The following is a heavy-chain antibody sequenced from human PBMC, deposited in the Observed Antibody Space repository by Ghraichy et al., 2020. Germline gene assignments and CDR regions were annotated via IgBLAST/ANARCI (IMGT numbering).Heavy chain of an antibody. CDR1: GGSISSSNW. CDR2: IYNSGST. CDR3: ARDRSSGWYTARDAFDI. Sequence: SETLSLTCAVSGGSISSSNWWSWVRQPPGKGLEWIGEIYNSGSTNYNPSLKSRVTISVDKSKNQFSLKLSSVTAADTAVYYCARDRSSGWYTARDAFDIWGQGTMVTVSS. V-gene: IGHV4-4*02. D-gene: IGHD6-19*01. J-gene: IGHJ3*02.